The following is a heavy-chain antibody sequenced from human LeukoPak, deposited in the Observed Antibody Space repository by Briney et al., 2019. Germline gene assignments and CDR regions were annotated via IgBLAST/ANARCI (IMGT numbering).Heavy chain of an antibody. J-gene: IGHJ4*02. CDR1: GFTFSSYS. V-gene: IGHV3-48*01. D-gene: IGHD5-18*01. CDR3: ARHLWTTMVKYYFDY. CDR2: ISSSSSTI. Sequence: GGSLRLSCAASGFTFSSYSMIWVRQAPGKGLEWVSYISSSSSTIYYADSVKGRFTISRDNAKNSLYLQMNSLRAEDTAVYYCARHLWTTMVKYYFDYWGQGTLVTVSS.